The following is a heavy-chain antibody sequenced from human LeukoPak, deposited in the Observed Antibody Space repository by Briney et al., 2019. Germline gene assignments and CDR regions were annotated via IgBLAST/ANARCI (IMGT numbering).Heavy chain of an antibody. Sequence: SETLSLTCTVSGGSISSYYWSWIRQPPGKGLEWIGYIYYSGSTNYNPSLKSRVTISVDTSKNQFSLKLSSVTAADTAVYYCARGPNWFDPWGQGTLVTVSS. CDR2: IYYSGST. CDR3: ARGPNWFDP. J-gene: IGHJ5*02. CDR1: GGSISSYY. V-gene: IGHV4-59*01.